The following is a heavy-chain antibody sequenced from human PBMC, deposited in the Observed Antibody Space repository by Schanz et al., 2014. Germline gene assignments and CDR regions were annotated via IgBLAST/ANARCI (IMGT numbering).Heavy chain of an antibody. CDR3: ASVIMVAGNHRDGRDV. V-gene: IGHV3-48*02. CDR2: ISNSGTYT. D-gene: IGHD6-19*01. J-gene: IGHJ6*02. CDR1: EFSFSSFG. Sequence: EVQLVESGGGLVQPRGSLRLSCAASEFSFSSFGMTWMRQAPGKGLEWISYISNSGTYTKYADSVKGRFVISRDNARSSLYLQMSSLRDGDTAVYYCASVIMVAGNHRDGRDVWGQGTTXIVSS.